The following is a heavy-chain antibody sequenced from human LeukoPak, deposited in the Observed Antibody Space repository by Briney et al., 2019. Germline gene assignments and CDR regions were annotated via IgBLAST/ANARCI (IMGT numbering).Heavy chain of an antibody. J-gene: IGHJ6*03. Sequence: GGSLRLSCAASGFTFSSYGMHWVRQAPGKGLEWVAFIRYDGSNKYYADSVKGRFTISRDNSKNTLYLQMNRLRAEDTAVYYCGNEELWFGELKGSYMDVWGKGTTVTISS. V-gene: IGHV3-30*02. D-gene: IGHD3-10*01. CDR3: GNEELWFGELKGSYMDV. CDR1: GFTFSSYG. CDR2: IRYDGSNK.